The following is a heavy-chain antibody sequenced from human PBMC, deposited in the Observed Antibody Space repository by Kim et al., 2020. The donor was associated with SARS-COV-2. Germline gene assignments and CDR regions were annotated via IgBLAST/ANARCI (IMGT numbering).Heavy chain of an antibody. Sequence: GGSLRLSCAASGFTFDDYAMHWVRQAPGKGLEWVSGISWNSGSIGYADSVKGRFTISRDNAKNSLYLQMNSLRAEDTALHYCANTFRIAAVSDYWGQGT. CDR1: GFTFDDYA. CDR2: ISWNSGSI. V-gene: IGHV3-9*01. D-gene: IGHD6-13*01. J-gene: IGHJ4*02. CDR3: ANTFRIAAVSDY.